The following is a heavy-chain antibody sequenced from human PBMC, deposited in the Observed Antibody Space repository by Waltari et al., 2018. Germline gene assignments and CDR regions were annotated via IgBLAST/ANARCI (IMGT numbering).Heavy chain of an antibody. D-gene: IGHD6-19*01. CDR1: DKSISSGYF. CDR3: VSRVTVAGLFDY. CDR2: FYFGGNT. Sequence: QVRLQESGPGLVKPSETLSLTCAVPDKSISSGYFWGWIRQAPGKGLEWIGSFYFGGNTYYNPTLQSRVSSSIDTSKNQFSLRRTSVTAADTAVYYCVSRVTVAGLFDYCGQGSMVTVSP. V-gene: IGHV4-38-2*01. J-gene: IGHJ4*02.